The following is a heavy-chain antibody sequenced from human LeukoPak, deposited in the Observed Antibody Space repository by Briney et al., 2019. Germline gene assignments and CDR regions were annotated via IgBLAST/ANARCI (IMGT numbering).Heavy chain of an antibody. D-gene: IGHD2-15*01. Sequence: SVKVSCKASGGTFSSYAISWVRQAPGQGLEWMGGIIPIFGTANYAQKFQGRVTITADESTSTAYMGLSSLRSEDTAVYYCARGPGCSGGSCYGGSFDYWGQGTLVTVSS. CDR1: GGTFSSYA. V-gene: IGHV1-69*13. CDR3: ARGPGCSGGSCYGGSFDY. J-gene: IGHJ4*02. CDR2: IIPIFGTA.